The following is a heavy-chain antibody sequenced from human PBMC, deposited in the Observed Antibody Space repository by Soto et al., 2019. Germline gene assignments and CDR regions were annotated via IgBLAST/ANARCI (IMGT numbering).Heavy chain of an antibody. CDR1: GYSFANYW. Sequence: GVSLKISCEGSGYSFANYWIAWVRQMPGKGLEWVGVIYPGDSDTRYSPSFRGQVTISADKSISHVYLQWSSLKASDTAMYYCAFNRLRQYHYGMAAWGKGTTVTVS. D-gene: IGHD3-16*01. V-gene: IGHV5-51*01. J-gene: IGHJ6*03. CDR3: AFNRLRQYHYGMAA. CDR2: IYPGDSDT.